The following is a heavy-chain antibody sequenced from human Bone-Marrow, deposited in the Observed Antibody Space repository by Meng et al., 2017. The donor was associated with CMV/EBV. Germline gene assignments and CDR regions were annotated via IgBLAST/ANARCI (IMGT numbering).Heavy chain of an antibody. CDR3: AREHLFKGRTIFGGVITPIHYGMDV. J-gene: IGHJ6*02. CDR2: IKQDGSEK. V-gene: IGHV3-7*01. D-gene: IGHD3-3*01. CDR1: GFTFSSYW. Sequence: GESLKISCAASGFTFSSYWMSWVRQAPGKGLEWVANIKQDGSEKYYVDSVKGRFTISRDNAKNSLYLQMNSLRAEDTAVYYCAREHLFKGRTIFGGVITPIHYGMDVWGQGTTVTVSS.